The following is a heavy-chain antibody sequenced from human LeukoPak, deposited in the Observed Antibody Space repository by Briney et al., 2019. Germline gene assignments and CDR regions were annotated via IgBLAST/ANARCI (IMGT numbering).Heavy chain of an antibody. CDR2: ITGSGDAT. J-gene: IGHJ4*02. CDR3: AKDGLYYDRSTHIYYFDY. Sequence: PGGSLRLSCAASGFTFSGYAMAWVRQTPGKGLEWVSAITGSGDATYYTDSVKGRFTISRDNSKNTLYLQMNSLRAEDTALYYCAKDGLYYDRSTHIYYFDYWGQGTLVAVSS. CDR1: GFTFSGYA. D-gene: IGHD3-22*01. V-gene: IGHV3-23*01.